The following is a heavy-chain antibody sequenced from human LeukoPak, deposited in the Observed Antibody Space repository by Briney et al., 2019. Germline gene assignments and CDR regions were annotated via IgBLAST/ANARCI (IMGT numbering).Heavy chain of an antibody. CDR2: ISWNSGSI. D-gene: IGHD1-26*01. J-gene: IGHJ4*02. Sequence: PGGSLRLSCAASGFTFDDYAMHWVRQAPGKDLEWVSGISWNSGSIGYADSVKGRFTISRDNAKNSLYLQMNSLRAEDTALYYCAKDMYSESYLEGYFDYWGQGTLVTVSS. CDR3: AKDMYSESYLEGYFDY. V-gene: IGHV3-9*01. CDR1: GFTFDDYA.